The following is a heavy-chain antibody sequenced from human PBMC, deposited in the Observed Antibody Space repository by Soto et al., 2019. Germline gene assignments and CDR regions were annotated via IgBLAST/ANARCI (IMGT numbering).Heavy chain of an antibody. V-gene: IGHV5-51*01. J-gene: IGHJ4*02. D-gene: IGHD3-22*01. CDR3: ARLGYGSSYSVLDF. CDR2: IYPADSDT. Sequence: KGLEWMGVIYPADSDTRYSPSFEGQVTISADKSFSTVYLQWSSLKASDTAMYYCARLGYGSSYSVLDFWGKGTLVT.